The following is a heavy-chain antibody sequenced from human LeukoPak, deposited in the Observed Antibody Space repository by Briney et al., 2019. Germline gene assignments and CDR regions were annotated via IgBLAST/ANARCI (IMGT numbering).Heavy chain of an antibody. CDR3: ARLGSPQGYGGNKAFAI. J-gene: IGHJ3*02. CDR1: GGSISSYY. Sequence: PSETLSLTCTVSGGSISSYYWSWIRQPPGKGLEWIGYIYYSGSTNFNPSLKSRVTISVDTSKNQFSLKLSSVTAADTAVYYCARLGSPQGYGGNKAFAIWGHGTMVTVSS. V-gene: IGHV4-59*01. D-gene: IGHD4-23*01. CDR2: IYYSGST.